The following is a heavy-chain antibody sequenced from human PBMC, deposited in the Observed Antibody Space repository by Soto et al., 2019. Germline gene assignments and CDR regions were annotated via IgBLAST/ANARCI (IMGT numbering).Heavy chain of an antibody. CDR1: GGSIGSGGYY. CDR3: ARGSDTAMVNFDY. V-gene: IGHV4-31*03. D-gene: IGHD5-18*01. Sequence: SETLSLTCTVSGGSIGSGGYYWSWIRQHPGKGLEWIGYIYYSGSTYYNPSLKSRVTISVDTSKNQFSLKLSSVTAANTAVYYCARGSDTAMVNFDYWGQGTLVTVSS. J-gene: IGHJ4*02. CDR2: IYYSGST.